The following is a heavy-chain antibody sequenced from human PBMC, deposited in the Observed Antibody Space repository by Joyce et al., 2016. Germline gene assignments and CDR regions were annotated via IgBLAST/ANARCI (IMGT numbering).Heavy chain of an antibody. CDR3: ARGPRSNWGLVWFDP. V-gene: IGHV4-34*01. J-gene: IGHJ5*02. CDR2: INHSGRT. CDR1: GGSFSGYY. Sequence: QVQLQQWGAGLLKPSETLSLTCAVYGGSFSGYYWSWIRQPPGKGLEWIGEINHSGRTNYHPSLKSRVTISVDTSKNQFSLKLSSVTAADTAVYYCARGPRSNWGLVWFDPWGQGTLVTVSS. D-gene: IGHD7-27*01.